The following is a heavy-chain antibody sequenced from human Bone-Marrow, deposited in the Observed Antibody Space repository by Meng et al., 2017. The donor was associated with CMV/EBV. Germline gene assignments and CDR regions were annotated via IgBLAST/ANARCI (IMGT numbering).Heavy chain of an antibody. V-gene: IGHV3-53*05. CDR2: IYSGGNT. CDR3: ARDKIYSSSWYVYYYGMDV. CDR1: GGSISSSNW. Sequence: ETLSLTCAVSGGSISSSNWWSWVRQAPGKGLEWVSVIYSGGNTYYADSVKGRFTISRDNSKNTLYLQMNSLRAEDTAVYYCARDKIYSSSWYVYYYGMDVWGQWTTVTVSS. J-gene: IGHJ6*02. D-gene: IGHD6-13*01.